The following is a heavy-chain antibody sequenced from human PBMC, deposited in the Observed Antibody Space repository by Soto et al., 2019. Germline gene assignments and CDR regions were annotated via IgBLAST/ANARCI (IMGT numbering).Heavy chain of an antibody. V-gene: IGHV3-23*01. CDR3: ARGPRAPPPHDYGMDV. CDR2: ISGGGGTT. CDR1: GFTFSSHV. Sequence: GGSLRLSCAASGFTFSSHVMNWVRQAPGKGLEWAAAISGGGGTTYYGDSVEGRFTMSRDNSKNTLYLQMNSLRADDTAVYYCARGPRAPPPHDYGMDVWGQGTTVTVSS. J-gene: IGHJ6*02.